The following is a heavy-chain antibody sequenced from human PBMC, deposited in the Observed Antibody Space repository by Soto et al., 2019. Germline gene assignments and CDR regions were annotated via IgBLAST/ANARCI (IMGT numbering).Heavy chain of an antibody. CDR2: IYYSGST. CDR3: ARSLAVAGLYYFDY. V-gene: IGHV4-59*08. CDR1: GGSISSYY. J-gene: IGHJ4*02. D-gene: IGHD6-19*01. Sequence: PSETLSLTCTVSGGSISSYYWSWIRQPPGKGLEWIGYIYYSGSTNYNPSLMSRVTISVDTSKNQFSLKLSSVTAADTAVYYCARSLAVAGLYYFDYWGQGTLVTVSS.